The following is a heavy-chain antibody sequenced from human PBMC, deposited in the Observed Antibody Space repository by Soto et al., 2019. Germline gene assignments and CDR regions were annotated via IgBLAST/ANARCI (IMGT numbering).Heavy chain of an antibody. CDR3: AGGYQGRYFDY. D-gene: IGHD3-22*01. Sequence: PGGSLRLSCAASGFTFSTYGMHWVRQAPGKGLEWVAVIWYDGSYKYHADSVKGRFTISRDNSKNTLYLQMSGLRAEDTAVYYCAGGYQGRYFDYWGQGTLVTVSS. V-gene: IGHV3-33*01. CDR2: IWYDGSYK. J-gene: IGHJ4*02. CDR1: GFTFSTYG.